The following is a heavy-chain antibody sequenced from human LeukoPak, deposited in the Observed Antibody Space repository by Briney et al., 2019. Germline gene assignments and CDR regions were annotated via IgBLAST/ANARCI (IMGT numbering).Heavy chain of an antibody. CDR3: AKDTIAKDTIIRFDY. J-gene: IGHJ4*02. Sequence: GGSLRLSCAASGFTFSSYGMHWVRQAPGKGLEWVAFIRYDGSNKYYADSVKGRFTISRDNSKNTLYLQMNSLRAEDTAVYYCAKDTIAKDTIIRFDYWGQGTLVTVSS. CDR1: GFTFSSYG. D-gene: IGHD5-12*01. V-gene: IGHV3-30*02. CDR2: IRYDGSNK.